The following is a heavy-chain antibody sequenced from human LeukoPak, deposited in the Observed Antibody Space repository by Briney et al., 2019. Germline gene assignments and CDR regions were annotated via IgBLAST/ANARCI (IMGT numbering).Heavy chain of an antibody. J-gene: IGHJ4*02. CDR3: ARDGIVWGIYRKGDF. D-gene: IGHD3-16*02. CDR1: GFTFSSYD. Sequence: GGSLRLSCAASGFTFSSYDMTWVRQAPGRGLEWVSSIRPSGDNTYYGDSVKGRFTISRDNAKNSLYLQMNSLRAEDTAVYFCARDGIVWGIYRKGDFWGQGTLVTVSS. CDR2: IRPSGDNT. V-gene: IGHV3-23*01.